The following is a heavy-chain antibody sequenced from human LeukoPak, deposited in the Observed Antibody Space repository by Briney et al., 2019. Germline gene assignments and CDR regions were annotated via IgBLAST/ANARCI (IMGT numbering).Heavy chain of an antibody. Sequence: GGSLRLSCAVSGFTFSSYAMSWVRQAPGKGLEWVSGISGSGGSTYYADSVKGRLTISRDNSKKTLYLQMNSLRGEDTAVYYCASHMTTVTTGGDYWGQGTLVTVSS. V-gene: IGHV3-23*01. CDR2: ISGSGGST. CDR1: GFTFSSYA. J-gene: IGHJ4*02. CDR3: ASHMTTVTTGGDY. D-gene: IGHD4-17*01.